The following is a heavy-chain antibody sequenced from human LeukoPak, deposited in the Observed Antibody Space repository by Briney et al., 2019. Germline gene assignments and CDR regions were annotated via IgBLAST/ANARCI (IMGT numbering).Heavy chain of an antibody. J-gene: IGHJ4*02. D-gene: IGHD3-22*01. V-gene: IGHV6-1*01. CDR1: GDSVSSNSAA. Sequence: SQSLSLTCAISGDSVSSNSAAWNWIRQSPSGGLEWLGRTYYRSKWYNDYAVSVKSRITINPDTSKNQFSLQLNSVTPEDTAVYYCARLSYDSSGYYYAFDYWGQGTLVTVSS. CDR3: ARLSYDSSGYYYAFDY. CDR2: TYYRSKWYN.